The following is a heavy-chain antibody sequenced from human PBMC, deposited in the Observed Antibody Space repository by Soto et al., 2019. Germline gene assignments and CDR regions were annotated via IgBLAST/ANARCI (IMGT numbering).Heavy chain of an antibody. Sequence: GGSLRLSCAASGFTFSSYAMSWVRQAPGKGLEWVSAISGSGGSTYYADSVKGRFTISRDNSKNTLYLQMNSLRAEDTAVYYCAKDQRGYSGYDYGGDFDYWGQGTLVTVSS. CDR3: AKDQRGYSGYDYGGDFDY. D-gene: IGHD5-12*01. V-gene: IGHV3-23*01. CDR2: ISGSGGST. CDR1: GFTFSSYA. J-gene: IGHJ4*02.